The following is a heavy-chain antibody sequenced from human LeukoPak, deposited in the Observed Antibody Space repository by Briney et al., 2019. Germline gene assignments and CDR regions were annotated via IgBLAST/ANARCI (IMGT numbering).Heavy chain of an antibody. Sequence: SQTLFLTCTVSGGSISSGDYYWSWLRQPPGKGLEWIGYIYYSGSTYYNPSLKSRFTISVDTSKNQFSLKLSSVTAADTAVYYCARDGPVLLWFGELYYGMDVWGQGTTVTVSS. CDR1: GGSISSGDYY. D-gene: IGHD3-10*01. V-gene: IGHV4-30-4*01. CDR3: ARDGPVLLWFGELYYGMDV. J-gene: IGHJ6*02. CDR2: IYYSGST.